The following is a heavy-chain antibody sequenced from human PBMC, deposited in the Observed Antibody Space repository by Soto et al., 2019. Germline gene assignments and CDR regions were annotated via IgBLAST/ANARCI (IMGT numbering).Heavy chain of an antibody. CDR2: IYHSGST. J-gene: IGHJ4*02. V-gene: IGHV4-4*02. D-gene: IGHD6-19*01. CDR1: GGSISSSNW. Sequence: SETLSLTCAASGGSISSSNWWSWVRQPPGKGLEWIGEIYHSGSTNYNPSLKSRVTISVDKSKNQFSLKLSSVTAADTAVYYCARGLIALGGTASHWGRGTLVTVSS. CDR3: ARGLIALGGTASH.